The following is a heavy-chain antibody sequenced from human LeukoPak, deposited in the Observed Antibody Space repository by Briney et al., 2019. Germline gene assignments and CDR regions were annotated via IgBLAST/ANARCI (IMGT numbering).Heavy chain of an antibody. CDR3: ARARSGLWAFDI. J-gene: IGHJ3*02. V-gene: IGHV3-7*03. CDR1: GFTFSSHW. D-gene: IGHD3/OR15-3a*01. Sequence: PGGSLRLSCVDSGFTFSSHWMSWVRQAPGKGLEWVANIKQDGNEKYYADSVKGRFTISRDNSKNTLYFQMNSLRAEDTAVYCCARARSGLWAFDIWGQGTMVTVSS. CDR2: IKQDGNEK.